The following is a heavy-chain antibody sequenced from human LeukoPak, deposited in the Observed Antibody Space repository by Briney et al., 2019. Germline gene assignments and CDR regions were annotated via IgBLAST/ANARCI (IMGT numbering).Heavy chain of an antibody. D-gene: IGHD3-10*01. CDR1: GFTFSDYY. CDR2: ISSSGSTI. CDR3: ARSPVYYGSGSYYNIDY. Sequence: GGSLRLSCAASGFTFSDYYMSWIRQAPGKGLEWVSYISSSGSTIYYADSVKGRSTISRDNAKNSLYLQMNSLRAEDTAVYYCARSPVYYGSGSYYNIDYWGQGTLVTVSS. J-gene: IGHJ4*02. V-gene: IGHV3-11*01.